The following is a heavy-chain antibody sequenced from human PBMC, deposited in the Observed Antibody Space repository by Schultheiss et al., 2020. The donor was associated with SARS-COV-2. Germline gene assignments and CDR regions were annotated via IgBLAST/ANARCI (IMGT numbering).Heavy chain of an antibody. CDR3: ARGGYSSSWYRDNYFDY. D-gene: IGHD6-13*01. Sequence: GESLKISCAASGFTFSSYAMSWVRQAPGKGLEWVSAISGSGGSTYYADSVKGRFTISRDNSKNTLYLQMNSLRDEDTAVYYCARGGYSSSWYRDNYFDYWGQGTLVTVSS. CDR1: GFTFSSYA. J-gene: IGHJ4*02. V-gene: IGHV3-23*01. CDR2: ISGSGGST.